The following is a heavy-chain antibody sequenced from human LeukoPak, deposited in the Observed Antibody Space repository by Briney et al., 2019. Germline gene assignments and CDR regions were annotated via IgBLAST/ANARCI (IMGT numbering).Heavy chain of an antibody. J-gene: IGHJ4*02. D-gene: IGHD3-22*01. CDR3: ARGDYYDSSGSFDY. V-gene: IGHV3-48*03. CDR1: GFTFSSYE. Sequence: GGSLRLSCAASGFTFSSYEMNWVRQAPGKGLEWVSYISSSGSTIYYADPVKGRFTISRDNAKNSLYLQMNSLRAEDTAVYYCARGDYYDSSGSFDYWGQGTLVTVSS. CDR2: ISSSGSTI.